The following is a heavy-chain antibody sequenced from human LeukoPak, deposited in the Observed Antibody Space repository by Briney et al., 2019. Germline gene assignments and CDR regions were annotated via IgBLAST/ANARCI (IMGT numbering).Heavy chain of an antibody. Sequence: GGSLRLSCSASGFTFSNSAMHWVRQAPGKGLEYVSAISNNGDGTYYADSVKGRFTISRDNSKNTLYLQMSSLRAEDKAVYYCVKPGYCSSTSCYAPFDYWGQGTLVTVSS. J-gene: IGHJ4*02. V-gene: IGHV3-64D*06. D-gene: IGHD2-2*01. CDR3: VKPGYCSSTSCYAPFDY. CDR2: ISNNGDGT. CDR1: GFTFSNSA.